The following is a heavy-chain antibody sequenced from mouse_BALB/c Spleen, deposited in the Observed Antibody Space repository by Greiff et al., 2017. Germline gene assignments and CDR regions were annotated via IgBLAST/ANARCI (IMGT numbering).Heavy chain of an antibody. CDR3: ARGLYGNYWYFEV. J-gene: IGHJ1*01. CDR1: GFTFSDYY. CDR2: ISDGGSYT. D-gene: IGHD2-1*01. Sequence: DVHLVESGGGLVKPGGSLKLSCAASGFTFSDYYMYWVRQTPEKRLEWVATISDGGSYTYYPDSVKGRFTISRDNAKNNLYLQMSSLKSEDTAMYYCARGLYGNYWYFEVWGAGTTVTVSS. V-gene: IGHV5-4*02.